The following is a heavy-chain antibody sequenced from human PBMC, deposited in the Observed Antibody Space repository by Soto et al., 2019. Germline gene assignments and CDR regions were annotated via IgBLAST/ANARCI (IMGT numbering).Heavy chain of an antibody. CDR3: ASRYLEHFFSSGCSAPYDY. D-gene: IGHD3-22*01. J-gene: IGHJ4*02. CDR2: INQDGSEK. Sequence: GGSLRLSCAASGFTFSSLWMSWVRQAPGKGLEWVANINQDGSEKNYVDSVKGRFTTSRDNAKNSLHLQMNSLRAEDTAVYYCASRYLEHFFSSGCSAPYDYWGQGALVTVP. CDR1: GFTFSSLW. V-gene: IGHV3-7*05.